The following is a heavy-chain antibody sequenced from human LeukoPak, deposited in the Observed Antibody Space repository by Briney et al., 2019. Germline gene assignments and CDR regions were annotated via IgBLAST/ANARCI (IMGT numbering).Heavy chain of an antibody. CDR3: AREGYCSGGSCDTRYNWFDP. V-gene: IGHV4-59*01. J-gene: IGHJ5*02. Sequence: SETLSLTCTVSGGSISNKYWGWIRQPPGKGLEWIGYIYYSGNTNYNPSLKSRVTILVDTSKNQVSLKLSSVTAADTAVYYCAREGYCSGGSCDTRYNWFDPWGQGTLVTVSS. D-gene: IGHD2-15*01. CDR1: GGSISNKY. CDR2: IYYSGNT.